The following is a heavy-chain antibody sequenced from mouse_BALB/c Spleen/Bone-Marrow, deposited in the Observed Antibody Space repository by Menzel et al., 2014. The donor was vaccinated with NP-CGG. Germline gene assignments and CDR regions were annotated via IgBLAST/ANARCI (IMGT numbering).Heavy chain of an antibody. Sequence: VQLQQSGPELVKPGVSVKLSCRASGFSFTDYFINWVKQSHGKSLEWIGRIHPYNGDTFYNQKFKVKATLTVDKSSNTARMELLSLTSEDSAVYYCGRYGYDAMDFWGQGTSVTVSS. V-gene: IGHV1-37*01. CDR1: GFSFTDYF. D-gene: IGHD1-1*02. CDR2: IHPYNGDT. CDR3: GRYGYDAMDF. J-gene: IGHJ4*01.